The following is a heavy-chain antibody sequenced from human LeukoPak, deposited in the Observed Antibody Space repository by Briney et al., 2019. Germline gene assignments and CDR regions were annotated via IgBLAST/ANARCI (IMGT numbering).Heavy chain of an antibody. V-gene: IGHV3-74*03. Sequence: GGSLRLSCAASGFSLSSYWMHWVRQAPGKALVWVARIDIDGRIITHAESVKGRFTISRDNAKNTVYLQMSDMRDEDTATYYCVRGLGDYWGQGTLVTVSS. CDR3: VRGLGDY. CDR1: GFSLSSYW. CDR2: IDIDGRII. J-gene: IGHJ4*02.